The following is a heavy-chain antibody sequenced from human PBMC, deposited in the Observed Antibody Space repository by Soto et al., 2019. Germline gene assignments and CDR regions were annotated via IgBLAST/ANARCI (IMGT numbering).Heavy chain of an antibody. J-gene: IGHJ3*02. CDR2: ISHSGGT. V-gene: IGHV4-34*01. CDR3: ARGECSSNYCFTRWALDI. D-gene: IGHD2-2*01. Sequence: SETLSLTCAVSGGAFSAYHWTWIRQTPGKGLEWIGEISHSGGTNYKPSLKSRVNISADPSKKQFSLNLTSMNAADSGVYYCARGECSSNYCFTRWALDIWGQGTVVTVSS. CDR1: GGAFSAYH.